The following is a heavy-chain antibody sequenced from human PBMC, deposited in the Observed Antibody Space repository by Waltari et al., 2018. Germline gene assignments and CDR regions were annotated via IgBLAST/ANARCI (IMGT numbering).Heavy chain of an antibody. CDR2: FQVSGNT. D-gene: IGHD3-10*01. V-gene: IGHV4-61*02. J-gene: IGHJ3*02. CDR3: ARLHYYGSASYNDALDI. Sequence: QVQLQESGPGLVEPSQTLSLTCTVSGGSMPSGGYYWSWIRQPAGKGLEWIGRFQVSGNTDSNPSLKSRVTISVDTSKNQFSLTLTSVTAADTAVYYCARLHYYGSASYNDALDIWGQGTMVTVSS. CDR1: GGSMPSGGYY.